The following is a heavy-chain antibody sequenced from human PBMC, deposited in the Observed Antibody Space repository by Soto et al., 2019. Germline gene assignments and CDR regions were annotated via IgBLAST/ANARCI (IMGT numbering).Heavy chain of an antibody. Sequence: SETLSLTCTVSGGSISSYYWSWIRQPPGKGLEWIGYIYYSGSTNYNPSLKSRVTTSVDTSKNQFSLKLSSVTAADTAVYYCARRGAGYFDYWGQGTLVTVSS. CDR3: ARRGAGYFDY. V-gene: IGHV4-59*08. CDR1: GGSISSYY. D-gene: IGHD1-26*01. CDR2: IYYSGST. J-gene: IGHJ4*02.